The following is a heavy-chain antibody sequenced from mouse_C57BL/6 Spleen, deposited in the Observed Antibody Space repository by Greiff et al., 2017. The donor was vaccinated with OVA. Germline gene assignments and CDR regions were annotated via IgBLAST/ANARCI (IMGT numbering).Heavy chain of an antibody. CDR3: ARRKLLRPYYFDY. CDR2: INPNNGGT. CDR1: GYTFTDYN. Sequence: DVKLVESGPELVKPGASVKIPCKASGYTFTDYNMDWVKQSHGKSLEWIGDINPNNGGTIYNQKFKGKATLTVDKSSSTAYMELRSLTSEDTAVYYCARRKLLRPYYFDYWGQGTTLTVSS. V-gene: IGHV1-18*01. D-gene: IGHD1-2*01. J-gene: IGHJ2*01.